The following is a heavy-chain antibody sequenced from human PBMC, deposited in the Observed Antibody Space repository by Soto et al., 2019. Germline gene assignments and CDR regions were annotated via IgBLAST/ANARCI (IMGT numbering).Heavy chain of an antibody. Sequence: PSETLSLTCTVSGGSISNYYWSWIRQPPGKGLEWIGYIHYSGSTNHNPSLKSRVTISVDTSKNQISLKLRSVTAADTAVYYCARVLFGRGNWFDPWGQGTLVTVSS. J-gene: IGHJ5*02. D-gene: IGHD3-3*01. V-gene: IGHV4-59*01. CDR3: ARVLFGRGNWFDP. CDR1: GGSISNYY. CDR2: IHYSGST.